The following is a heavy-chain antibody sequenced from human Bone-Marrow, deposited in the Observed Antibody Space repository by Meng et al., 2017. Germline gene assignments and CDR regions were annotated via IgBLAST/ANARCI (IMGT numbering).Heavy chain of an antibody. J-gene: IGHJ4*02. CDR2: INPRSGDT. Sequence: VVQGQAGAVVKRPGVTVTGACKASGYTVPDYWLHWVRRDPVQGLEWMGRINPRSGDTHYAQRFHGRVTMTGDSSFSTAYMELGGLRSDDTAMYYCARDEDISAAGKLFGDYWGQGTLVTVSS. V-gene: IGHV1-2*06. D-gene: IGHD6-13*01. CDR3: ARDEDISAAGKLFGDY. CDR1: GYTVPDYW.